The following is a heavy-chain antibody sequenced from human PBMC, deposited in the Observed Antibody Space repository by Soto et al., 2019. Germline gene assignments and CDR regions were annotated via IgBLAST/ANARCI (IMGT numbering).Heavy chain of an antibody. CDR2: IDNAGTDS. CDR3: ARRRSGPDV. J-gene: IGHJ6*04. D-gene: IGHD4-17*01. CDR1: GFTLSGRS. Sequence: EVQLVESGGGLVQPGVSLRLSCAASGFTLSGRSMHWVRQAPGKGLVWVSGIDNAGTDSTYADSVKGRFTSSRDNAKNMPYLPMLSLRVEDTAVYSSARRRSGPDVWGKGTTVTVSS. V-gene: IGHV3-74*01.